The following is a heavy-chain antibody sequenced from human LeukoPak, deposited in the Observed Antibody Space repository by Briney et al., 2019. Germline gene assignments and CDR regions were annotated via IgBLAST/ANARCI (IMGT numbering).Heavy chain of an antibody. CDR1: GFTFSSYA. J-gene: IGHJ6*03. CDR2: ISGSGGST. V-gene: IGHV3-23*01. D-gene: IGHD1-26*01. CDR3: AKSNIVGATPRYYYYMDV. Sequence: TGGFLRLSCAASGFTFSSYAMSWVRQAPGKGLEWVSAISGSGGSTYYADSVKGRFTISRDNSKNTLYLQKNSLRAEDTAVYYCAKSNIVGATPRYYYYMDVWGKGTTVTVSS.